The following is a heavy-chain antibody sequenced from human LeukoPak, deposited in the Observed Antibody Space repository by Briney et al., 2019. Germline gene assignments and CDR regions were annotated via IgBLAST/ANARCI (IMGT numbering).Heavy chain of an antibody. Sequence: ASVKVSCKASGGTFNSYATSWVRQAPGQGLEWMGRIIPIFGTATYAQKLQGRVTITADESTSTAYMELSSLRSEDTAVYYCARAPLSHDYSKSLDHWGQGTLVTVSS. CDR1: GGTFNSYA. D-gene: IGHD4-11*01. V-gene: IGHV1-69*13. CDR2: IIPIFGTA. CDR3: ARAPLSHDYSKSLDH. J-gene: IGHJ4*02.